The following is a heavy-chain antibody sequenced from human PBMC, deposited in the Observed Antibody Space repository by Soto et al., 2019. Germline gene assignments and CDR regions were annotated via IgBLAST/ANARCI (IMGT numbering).Heavy chain of an antibody. CDR2: ISYDGRVK. Sequence: GGSLRLSCAASGFTFSDYPMHWVRQAPGKGLEWVAVISYDGRVKYYVDSVKGRFTISRDNSKNTLYLQMNSLRTEDTAVYYCTRGNYYGMDVWGQGTTVTVSS. CDR1: GFTFSDYP. V-gene: IGHV3-30*04. CDR3: TRGNYYGMDV. J-gene: IGHJ6*02.